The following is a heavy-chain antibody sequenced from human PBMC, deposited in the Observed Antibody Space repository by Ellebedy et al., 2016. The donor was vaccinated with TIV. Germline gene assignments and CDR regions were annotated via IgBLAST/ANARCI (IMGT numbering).Heavy chain of an antibody. J-gene: IGHJ2*01. D-gene: IGHD5-18*01. CDR2: VAFDGIIK. Sequence: PGGSLRLSCVASGFTFRHYGMPLVRWTPGKGLEWVLVVAFDGIIKYYTESVKGRLTISRYNSENTLYLQMKSLRPEDTAVYFCAKEPEIHAGPWYNELWGRGTLITVSS. CDR3: AKEPEIHAGPWYNEL. CDR1: GFTFRHYG. V-gene: IGHV3-30*18.